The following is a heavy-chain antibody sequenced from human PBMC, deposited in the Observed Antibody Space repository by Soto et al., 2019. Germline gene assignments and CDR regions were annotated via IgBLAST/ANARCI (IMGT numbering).Heavy chain of an antibody. J-gene: IGHJ4*02. CDR2: ISYDGSKK. D-gene: IGHD3-10*01. V-gene: IGHV3-30-3*01. CDR3: ARVSVFRGLIMASFYY. Sequence: GGSLRLYCAASGLTFRRYAMHWVRQAPGKGLEWVAVISYDGSKKYYADSVKGRFTISRDNARNSLYLHMNSLRAEDTAVHYCARVSVFRGLIMASFYYWGQGSLRTVSS. CDR1: GLTFRRYA.